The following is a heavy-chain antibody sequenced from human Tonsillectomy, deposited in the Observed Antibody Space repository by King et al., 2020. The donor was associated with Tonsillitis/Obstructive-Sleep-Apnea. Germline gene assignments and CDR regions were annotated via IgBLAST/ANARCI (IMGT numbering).Heavy chain of an antibody. V-gene: IGHV1-18*01. CDR3: GRGLYGDY. J-gene: IGHJ4*02. CDR2: ISNSTGNT. D-gene: IGHD3-16*01. CDR1: GYSFTSYG. Sequence: VQLVESGAEVKKPGASVKVSCKATGYSFTSYGISWVRKAPGQGFEWMGWISNSTGNTDSPQKLQGRVTMTADTSTSTAYMELRSLRSDDTAVYYCGRGLYGDYWGQGTLVTVSS.